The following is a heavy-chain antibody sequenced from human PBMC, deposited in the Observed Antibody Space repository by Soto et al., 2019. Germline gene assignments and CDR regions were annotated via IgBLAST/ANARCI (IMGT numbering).Heavy chain of an antibody. V-gene: IGHV1-69*06. CDR1: GGTFSSYA. J-gene: IGHJ3*02. D-gene: IGHD5-12*01. CDR2: IIPIFGTA. Sequence: ASVKVSCKASGGTFSSYAISWVRQAPGQGLEWMGGIIPIFGTANYAQKFQGRVTITADKSTSTAYMELSSLRSEDTAVYYCASLTGLHGGYDFGPLPDAFDSWGQGTMVTVSS. CDR3: ASLTGLHGGYDFGPLPDAFDS.